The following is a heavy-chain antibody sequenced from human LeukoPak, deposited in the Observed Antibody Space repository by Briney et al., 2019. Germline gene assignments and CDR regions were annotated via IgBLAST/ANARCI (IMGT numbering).Heavy chain of an antibody. CDR1: GFTFSSYA. V-gene: IGHV3-30*02. CDR3: AKEGYSSGWFFDY. CDR2: IRYDGSNK. Sequence: PGGSLRLSCAASGFTFSSYAMSWVRQAPGKGLEWVAFIRYDGSNKYYADSVKGRFTISRDNSKNTLYLQMNSLRAEDTAVYYCAKEGYSSGWFFDYWGQGTLVTVSS. D-gene: IGHD6-19*01. J-gene: IGHJ4*02.